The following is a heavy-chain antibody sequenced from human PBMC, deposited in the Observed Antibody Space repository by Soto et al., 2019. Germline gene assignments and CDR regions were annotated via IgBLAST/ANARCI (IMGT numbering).Heavy chain of an antibody. D-gene: IGHD5-12*01. CDR3: ARVGYSGYDLLNYYYYYGMDV. CDR2: IIPFIGKA. Sequence: ASVKVSCKASGYTFTSYGISWVRQAPGQGLEWMGWIIPFIGKANYAQKFQGRVTITTDESTSTAYMELSSLRSEDTAVYYCARVGYSGYDLLNYYYYYGMDVWGQGTTVTVSS. CDR1: GYTFTSYG. J-gene: IGHJ6*02. V-gene: IGHV1-69*05.